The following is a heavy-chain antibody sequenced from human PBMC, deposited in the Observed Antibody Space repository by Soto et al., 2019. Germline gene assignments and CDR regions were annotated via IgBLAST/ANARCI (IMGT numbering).Heavy chain of an antibody. D-gene: IGHD3-22*01. Sequence: GASVKVSCKASGGTFSSYAISWVRQAPGQGLEWMGGIIPIFGTANYAQKFQGRVTITADESTSTAYMELSSLRSEDTAVYYCARVELGSTYYYDSSGYKPAVWAFDIWGQGTMVTVSS. V-gene: IGHV1-69*13. CDR3: ARVELGSTYYYDSSGYKPAVWAFDI. J-gene: IGHJ3*02. CDR2: IIPIFGTA. CDR1: GGTFSSYA.